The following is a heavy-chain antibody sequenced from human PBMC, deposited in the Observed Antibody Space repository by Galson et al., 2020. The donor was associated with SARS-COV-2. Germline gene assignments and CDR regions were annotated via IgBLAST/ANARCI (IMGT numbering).Heavy chain of an antibody. Sequence: KIGESLKISCKGSGYKFTTYWIGWVRQLPGRGLEWMGIIYPGDSDTKYSPSFQGQVTISADKSISTAYLQWSSLKASDTATYYCARHSGSGSFERKYYYYYGLDVWGQGTTVTVSS. V-gene: IGHV5-51*01. CDR3: ARHSGSGSFERKYYYYYGLDV. J-gene: IGHJ6*02. CDR2: IYPGDSDT. CDR1: GYKFTTYW. D-gene: IGHD3-10*01.